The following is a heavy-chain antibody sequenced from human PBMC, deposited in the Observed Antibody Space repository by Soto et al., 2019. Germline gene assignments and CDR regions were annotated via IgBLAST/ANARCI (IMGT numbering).Heavy chain of an antibody. D-gene: IGHD2-8*01. Sequence: TLSLTCTVSGGSISSYYWSWIRQPPGKGLEWIGYIYYSGSTNYNPSLKSRVTISVDTSKNQFSLKLSSVTAADTAVYYCARGLGYCTNGVCYQIDYWGLGTLVTVSS. CDR3: ARGLGYCTNGVCYQIDY. J-gene: IGHJ4*01. CDR1: GGSISSYY. V-gene: IGHV4-59*01. CDR2: IYYSGST.